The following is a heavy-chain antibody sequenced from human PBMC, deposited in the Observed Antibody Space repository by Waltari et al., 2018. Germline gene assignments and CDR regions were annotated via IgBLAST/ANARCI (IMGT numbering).Heavy chain of an antibody. Sequence: QVQLQESGPGLVKPSETLSLTCAVSGSSIRTDYYWVWIRQPPGKGLEWIGNIHHSGSTYYNPSLKSRVSISLDTSKNQFSLELSSLTADDTAVYYCARGQGYWGQGTLVTVSS. J-gene: IGHJ4*02. V-gene: IGHV4-38-2*01. CDR3: ARGQGY. CDR2: IHHSGST. CDR1: GSSIRTDYY.